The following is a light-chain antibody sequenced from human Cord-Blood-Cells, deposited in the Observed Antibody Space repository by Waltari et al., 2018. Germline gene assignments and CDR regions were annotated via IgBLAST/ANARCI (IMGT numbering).Light chain of an antibody. V-gene: IGKV3-15*01. CDR1: QSVSSN. J-gene: IGKJ4*01. Sequence: ILITQSPPTLSVSPGERAPISCRASQSVSSNLAWYQQKPGQAPRLLIYGSSTRATGIPARFSGSGSGTEFTLTISSLQSEDFAVYYCQQYNNWPLTFGGGTKVEIK. CDR3: QQYNNWPLT. CDR2: GSS.